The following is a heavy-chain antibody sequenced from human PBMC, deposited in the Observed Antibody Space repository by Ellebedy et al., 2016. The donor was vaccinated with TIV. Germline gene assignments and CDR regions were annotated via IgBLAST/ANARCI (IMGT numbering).Heavy chain of an antibody. CDR2: ISSGNPNI. Sequence: GGSLRLXXAASGFIFSLSGMHWVLQAPGKGLECVSYISSGNPNIYYADSVKGRFTISRDNAKNSLYLQMNSLRADDTAIYYCAPRVGTTGGWGQGTLSPSPQ. J-gene: IGHJ4*02. V-gene: IGHV3-48*04. CDR3: APRVGTTGG. D-gene: IGHD1-1*01. CDR1: GFIFSLSG.